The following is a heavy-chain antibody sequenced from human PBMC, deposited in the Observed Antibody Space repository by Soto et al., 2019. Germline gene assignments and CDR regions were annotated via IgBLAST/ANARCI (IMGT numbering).Heavy chain of an antibody. V-gene: IGHV4-34*01. CDR3: ARARGSFDY. CDR2: INHSGST. Sequence: SSETLSLTCAVYGGSFSGYYWSWIRQPPGKGLEWIGEINHSGSTNYNPSLKSRVTISVDTSKNQFSLKLSSVTAADTAVYYCARARGSFDYWGQGTLVTVS. J-gene: IGHJ4*02. CDR1: GGSFSGYY. D-gene: IGHD3-16*01.